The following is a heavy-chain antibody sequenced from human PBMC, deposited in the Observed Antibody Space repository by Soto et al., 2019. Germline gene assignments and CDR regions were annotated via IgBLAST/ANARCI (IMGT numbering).Heavy chain of an antibody. CDR2: MNPNSGNT. V-gene: IGHV1-8*01. D-gene: IGHD3-9*01. CDR3: ARVLYDILTGYHSPFYYYYYMDV. CDR1: GYTFTSYD. Sequence: ASVKVSCKASGYTFTSYDINWVRQATGQGLEWMGWMNPNSGNTGYAQKFQGRVTMTRNTSISTAYMELSSLRSEDTAVYYCARVLYDILTGYHSPFYYYYYMDVWGKGTTVTVSS. J-gene: IGHJ6*03.